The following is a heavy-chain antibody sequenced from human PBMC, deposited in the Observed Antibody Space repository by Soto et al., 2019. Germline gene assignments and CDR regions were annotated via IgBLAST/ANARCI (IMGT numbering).Heavy chain of an antibody. CDR2: IYYSGST. CDR3: ARWMGFQGAFDI. J-gene: IGHJ3*02. CDR1: GGSISSYY. Sequence: SETLSLTCTVSGGSISSYYWSWIRQPPGKGLEWIGYIYYSGSTNYNPSLKSRVTISVDTSKNQFSLKLSSVTAADTAVYYCARWMGFQGAFDIWGQGTMVTVSS. D-gene: IGHD2-2*03. V-gene: IGHV4-59*01.